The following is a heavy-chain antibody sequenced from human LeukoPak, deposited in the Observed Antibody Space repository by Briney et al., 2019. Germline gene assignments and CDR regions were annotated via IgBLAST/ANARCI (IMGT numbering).Heavy chain of an antibody. J-gene: IGHJ6*04. V-gene: IGHV3-7*03. CDR3: AGGNAMDV. CDR2: IKKDGSGI. CDR1: GFPFSNSW. Sequence: GGSLRLSCVVSGFPFSNSWMYWVRQAPGKGREGVANIKKDGSGISYVDSVKGRFIISRDNTRNSLYLQMNSLTVEDTAVYFCAGGNAMDVWGKGTAVTVSS.